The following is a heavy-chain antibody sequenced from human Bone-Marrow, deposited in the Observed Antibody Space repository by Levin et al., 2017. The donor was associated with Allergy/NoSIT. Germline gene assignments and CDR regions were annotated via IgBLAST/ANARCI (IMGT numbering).Heavy chain of an antibody. D-gene: IGHD3-16*01. V-gene: IGHV3-49*04. CDR3: TRDGRYDYIWGSPWGAFDI. J-gene: IGHJ3*02. Sequence: GGSLRLSCTASGFTFGDYAMSWVRQAPGKVLEWVGFIRSKAYGGTTEYAASVKGRFTISRDDSKSIAYLQMNSLKTEDTAVYYCTRDGRYDYIWGSPWGAFDIWGQGTMVTVSS. CDR2: IRSKAYGGTT. CDR1: GFTFGDYA.